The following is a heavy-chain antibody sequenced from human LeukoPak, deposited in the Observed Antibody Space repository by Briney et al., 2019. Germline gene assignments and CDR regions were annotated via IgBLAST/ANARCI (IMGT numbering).Heavy chain of an antibody. Sequence: GGSLRLSCAASGFTFSSYSMNWVRQAPGKGLEWVSSSSSSSSYIYYADSVKGRFTISRDNAKNSLYLQMNSLRAEDTAVYYCAKDSSVGYYDGSGEARWGDGALVTVSS. J-gene: IGHJ4*01. V-gene: IGHV3-21*04. CDR1: GFTFSSYS. CDR3: AKDSSVGYYDGSGEAR. D-gene: IGHD3-22*01. CDR2: SSSSSSYI.